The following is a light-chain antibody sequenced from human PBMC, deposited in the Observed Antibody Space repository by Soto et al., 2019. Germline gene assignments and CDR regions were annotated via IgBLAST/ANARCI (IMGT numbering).Light chain of an antibody. CDR1: QGISSF. J-gene: IGKJ2*01. V-gene: IGKV1-9*01. CDR2: AAS. CDR3: QHLNSYPYT. Sequence: DIQLTQSPSFLSASVGDRVTITCRASQGISSFLAWYQQKPGKAPKLLIYAASTLQSGVPSRFSGSGSGTEFTLTISSLQPEDFATYYCQHLNSYPYTFGQGTKVDIK.